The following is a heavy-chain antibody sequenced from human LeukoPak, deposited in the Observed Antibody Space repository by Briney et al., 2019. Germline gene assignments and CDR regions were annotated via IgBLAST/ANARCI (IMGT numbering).Heavy chain of an antibody. V-gene: IGHV5-51*01. CDR2: IYPGDSDT. J-gene: IGHJ4*02. Sequence: GESLRISXKGSGYIFTSYWIGWVLQMPGKGLEWMGIIYPGDSDTRYSPSFQGQVTISADKSISTAYLQWSSLKASDTAMYYCARVTTQYYFDYWGQGTLVTVSS. CDR1: GYIFTSYW. CDR3: ARVTTQYYFDY. D-gene: IGHD4-17*01.